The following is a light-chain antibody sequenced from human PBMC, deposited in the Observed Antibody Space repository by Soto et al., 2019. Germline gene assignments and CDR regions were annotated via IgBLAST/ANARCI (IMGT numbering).Light chain of an antibody. Sequence: QSLLTQPPSASGTPGQSVSISCSGSRSNIGTNPVNWYQQLPGTAPKLLFYTNTQRPSGVPDRFSASKSGTSASLAISGLQSEDEADYYCAAWDDSLNSVIFGGGTKLTVL. CDR2: TNT. CDR3: AAWDDSLNSVI. J-gene: IGLJ2*01. CDR1: RSNIGTNP. V-gene: IGLV1-44*01.